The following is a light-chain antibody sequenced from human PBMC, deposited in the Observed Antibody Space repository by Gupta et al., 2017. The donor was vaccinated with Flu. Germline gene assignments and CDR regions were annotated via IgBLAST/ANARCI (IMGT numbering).Light chain of an antibody. CDR1: QSVSSSY. V-gene: IGKV3-20*01. CDR2: GAS. Sequence: DIVLTPSPGTLSLSPGERATLSCRASQSVSSSYLAWYQQKPGQAPRLLIYGASSRATGIPDRFSGSGSGTDFTLTISRLEPEDFAVYYCQQYGSSSSITFGQGTRLEIK. J-gene: IGKJ5*01. CDR3: QQYGSSSSIT.